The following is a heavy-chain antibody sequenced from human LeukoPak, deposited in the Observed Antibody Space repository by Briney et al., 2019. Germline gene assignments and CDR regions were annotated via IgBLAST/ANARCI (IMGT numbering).Heavy chain of an antibody. J-gene: IGHJ4*02. V-gene: IGHV1-2*02. CDR2: INPNSGGT. CDR1: GYTFTGYY. D-gene: IGHD6-13*01. CDR3: VGSWYMGVFDY. Sequence: ASVKVSCKASGYTFTGYYMHWVRQAPGQGLEWMGWINPNSGGTNYAQKFQGRVTMTRDTSISTAYMELSRPRSDDTAVYYCVGSWYMGVFDYWGQGTLVTVSS.